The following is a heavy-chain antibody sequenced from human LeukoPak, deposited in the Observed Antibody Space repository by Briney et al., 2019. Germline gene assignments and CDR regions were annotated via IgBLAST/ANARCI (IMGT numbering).Heavy chain of an antibody. CDR1: GFTFSSYG. D-gene: IGHD1-26*01. V-gene: IGHV3-30*02. CDR3: AKAVSGSYPETRHFDY. J-gene: IGHJ4*02. CDR2: IWYDGSNK. Sequence: PGGSLRLSCAASGFTFSSYGMHWVRQAPGKGLEWVAVIWYDGSNKYYADSVKGRLTVSRDNSRNTLYLQMNSLRAEDTAVYYCAKAVSGSYPETRHFDYWGQGSLVTVSS.